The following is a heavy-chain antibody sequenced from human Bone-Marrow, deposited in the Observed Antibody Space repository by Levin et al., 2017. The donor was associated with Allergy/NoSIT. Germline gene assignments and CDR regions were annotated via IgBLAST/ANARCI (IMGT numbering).Heavy chain of an antibody. V-gene: IGHV1-69*13. D-gene: IGHD5-18*01. Sequence: ASVKVSCKASGGTFSSYAISWVRQAPGQGPEWMGGIILIFGTANYAQKFQGRVTITADESTSTAYMEVSSLRSEDTAVYYCARNLDPGNSYGWSSKFDHWGQGTLVTVSS. J-gene: IGHJ4*02. CDR3: ARNLDPGNSYGWSSKFDH. CDR1: GGTFSSYA. CDR2: IILIFGTA.